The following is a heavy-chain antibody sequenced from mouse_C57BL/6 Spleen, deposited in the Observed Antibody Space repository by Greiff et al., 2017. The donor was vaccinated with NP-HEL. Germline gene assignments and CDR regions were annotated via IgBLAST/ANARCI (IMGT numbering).Heavy chain of an antibody. CDR3: AREGRSGPFAY. V-gene: IGHV1-61*01. Sequence: VQLQQPGAELVRPGSSVKLSCKASGYTFTSYWMDWVKQRPGQGLEWIGNIYPSDSETHYNQKFKDKATLTVDKSSSTAYMQLSSLTSEDSAVYYCAREGRSGPFAYWGQGTLVTVSA. J-gene: IGHJ3*01. CDR2: IYPSDSET. D-gene: IGHD3-2*02. CDR1: GYTFTSYW.